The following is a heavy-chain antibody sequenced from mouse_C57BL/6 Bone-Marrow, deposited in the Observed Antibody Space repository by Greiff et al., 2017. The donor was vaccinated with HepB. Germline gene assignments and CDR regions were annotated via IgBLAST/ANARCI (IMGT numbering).Heavy chain of an antibody. CDR1: GFNIKDDY. Sequence: EVQLQQSGAELVRPGASVKLSCTASGFNIKDDYMHWVKQRPEQGLEWIGWIDPENGDTEYASKFQGKATITADTSSNTAYLQLSSLTSEDTAVYYCYTYPPTMVTTSFAFWGQGTLVTVSA. CDR2: IDPENGDT. CDR3: YTYPPTMVTTSFAF. V-gene: IGHV14-4*01. D-gene: IGHD2-9*01. J-gene: IGHJ3*01.